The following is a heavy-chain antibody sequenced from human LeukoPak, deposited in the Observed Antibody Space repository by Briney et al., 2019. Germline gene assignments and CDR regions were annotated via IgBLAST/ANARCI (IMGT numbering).Heavy chain of an antibody. CDR1: GGTFSSYA. D-gene: IGHD6-19*01. V-gene: IGHV1-69*13. CDR3: ARDRYSSGWYNYDFDY. CDR2: IIPIFGTA. Sequence: SVKVSCKASGGTFSSYAISWVRQAPGQGLEWMGGIIPIFGTANYAQKFQGRVTITADESTSTAYMELSSLRSEDTAVYYCARDRYSSGWYNYDFDYWGQGTLVTVSS. J-gene: IGHJ4*02.